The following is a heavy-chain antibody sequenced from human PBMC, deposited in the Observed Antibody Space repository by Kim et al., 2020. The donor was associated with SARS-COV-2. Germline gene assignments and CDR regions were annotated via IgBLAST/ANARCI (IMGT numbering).Heavy chain of an antibody. CDR1: GFSLTTSGVG. V-gene: IGHV2-5*02. J-gene: IGHJ4*02. CDR2: IYWDDDK. D-gene: IGHD6-19*01. CDR3: SHRQVLVGGNAGFXY. Sequence: SGPTLVNPTQTLTLTCTFSGFSLTTSGVGVGWIRQPPGKALEWLALIYWDDDKRXXPSLKSRLTITNDTSKNQVVLTMTNMDPVYTXTYYFSHRQVLVGGNAGFXYWGQGTXVTVSS.